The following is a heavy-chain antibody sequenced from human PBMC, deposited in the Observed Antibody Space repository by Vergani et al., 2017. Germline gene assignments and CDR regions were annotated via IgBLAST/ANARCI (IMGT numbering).Heavy chain of an antibody. CDR2: IYTSGST. CDR1: GGSISSYY. Sequence: QVQLQESGPGLVKPSETLSLTCTVSGGSISSYYWSWIRQPPGKGLEWIGRIYTSGSTNYNPSLKSRVTISVDTSKNQFSLKLSSVTAADTAVYYCAREGAVAGYYYYGMDVWGQGTTVTVSS. D-gene: IGHD6-19*01. J-gene: IGHJ6*02. CDR3: AREGAVAGYYYYGMDV. V-gene: IGHV4-4*08.